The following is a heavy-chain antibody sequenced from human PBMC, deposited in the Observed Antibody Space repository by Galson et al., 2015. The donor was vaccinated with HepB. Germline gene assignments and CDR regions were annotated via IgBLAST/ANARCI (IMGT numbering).Heavy chain of an antibody. V-gene: IGHV3-30*18. Sequence: SLRLSCAGSRVTFCCYDMHWVRQAPGKGLEWVAVILVDGSNRYYVDSAKGRFTISRDNSKDTLYLQMISLRAEDTAVYHCAKLSIEWRRFANNDYWGQGTLVAVSS. CDR1: RVTFCCYD. CDR2: ILVDGSNR. J-gene: IGHJ4*02. CDR3: AKLSIEWRRFANNDY. D-gene: IGHD5-12*01.